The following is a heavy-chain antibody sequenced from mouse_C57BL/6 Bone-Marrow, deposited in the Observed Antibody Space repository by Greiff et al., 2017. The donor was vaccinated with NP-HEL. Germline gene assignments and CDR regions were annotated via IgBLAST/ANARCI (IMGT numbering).Heavy chain of an antibody. CDR3: ARENDGDAMDY. Sequence: EVQVVESGGGLVQPGGSLKLSCAASGFTFSDYYMYWVRQTPEKRLEWVAYISNGGGSTYYPDTVKGRFTISRDNAKNTLYLQMSRLKSEYTAMYYWARENDGDAMDYGGQGTSVTVSS. CDR1: GFTFSDYY. D-gene: IGHD1-1*01. CDR2: ISNGGGST. V-gene: IGHV5-12*01. J-gene: IGHJ4*01.